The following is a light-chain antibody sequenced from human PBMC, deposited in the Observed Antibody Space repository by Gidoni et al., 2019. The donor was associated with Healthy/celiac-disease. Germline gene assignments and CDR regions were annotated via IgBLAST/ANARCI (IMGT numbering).Light chain of an antibody. V-gene: IGLV2-23*03. Sequence: QSALTHPVSVSGSPGQSLPISCTGTNSDVGSYKLVSWYHQHPGKAPKLMIYEGSKRPSGVSNRFSGSKSGNTASVTFSRRQAEDEADYYCCSYAGSSTFAYVFGTGTKVTVL. J-gene: IGLJ1*01. CDR2: EGS. CDR3: CSYAGSSTFAYV. CDR1: NSDVGSYKL.